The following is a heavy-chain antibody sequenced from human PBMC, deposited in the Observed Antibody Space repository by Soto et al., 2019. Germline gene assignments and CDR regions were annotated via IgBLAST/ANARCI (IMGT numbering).Heavy chain of an antibody. Sequence: GVSLRLSCAASGFTFSSYAMSWVRQAPGKGLEWVSAISGSGGSTYYADSVKGRFTISRDNSKNTLYLQMNSLRAEDTAVYYCAKDPEVDTAKYYYYGMDVWGQGNTVTVSS. CDR2: ISGSGGST. J-gene: IGHJ6*02. CDR3: AKDPEVDTAKYYYYGMDV. CDR1: GFTFSSYA. D-gene: IGHD5-18*01. V-gene: IGHV3-23*01.